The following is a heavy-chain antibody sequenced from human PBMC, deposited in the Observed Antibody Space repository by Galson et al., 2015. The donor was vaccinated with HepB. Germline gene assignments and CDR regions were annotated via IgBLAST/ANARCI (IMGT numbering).Heavy chain of an antibody. Sequence: SLRLSCAASGFTFSTYAMIWVRQAPGKGLEWVALLSHDGTNKYYADSVKGRFTISRDNSRNTLSLQMSSLRTEDTAVYYCARGALLVGVLDNWGQGTLVTVSS. CDR2: LSHDGTNK. D-gene: IGHD1-26*01. J-gene: IGHJ4*02. V-gene: IGHV3-30*04. CDR3: ARGALLVGVLDN. CDR1: GFTFSTYA.